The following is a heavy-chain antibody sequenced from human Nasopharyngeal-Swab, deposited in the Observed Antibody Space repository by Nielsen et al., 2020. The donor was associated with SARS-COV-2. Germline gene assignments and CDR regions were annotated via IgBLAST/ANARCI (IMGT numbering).Heavy chain of an antibody. Sequence: GGSLRLSWAASGFTFSDYYMSWIRQAPGKGLEWVSYISSSGSTIYYAESVKGRFTISRDNAKNSLYLQMNSLRAEDTAVYYCARAGKIYGACPFFDYWGQGTLVTVSS. D-gene: IGHD4-17*01. CDR2: ISSSGSTI. CDR3: ARAGKIYGACPFFDY. J-gene: IGHJ4*02. V-gene: IGHV3-11*01. CDR1: GFTFSDYY.